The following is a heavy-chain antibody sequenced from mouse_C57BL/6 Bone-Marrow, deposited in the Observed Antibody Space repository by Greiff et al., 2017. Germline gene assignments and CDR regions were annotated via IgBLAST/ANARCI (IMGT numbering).Heavy chain of an antibody. J-gene: IGHJ2*01. CDR3: AIDGYPYYFDY. D-gene: IGHD2-3*01. CDR2: IDPSDSYT. V-gene: IGHV1-59*01. CDR1: GYTFTSYW. Sequence: QVQLQQPGAELVRPGTSVKLSCKASGYTFTSYWMHWVKQRPGQGLEWIGVIDPSDSYTNYNQKFKGKATLTVDTSSSTDYMQLSSLTSEDSAVYYCAIDGYPYYFDYWGQGTTLTVSS.